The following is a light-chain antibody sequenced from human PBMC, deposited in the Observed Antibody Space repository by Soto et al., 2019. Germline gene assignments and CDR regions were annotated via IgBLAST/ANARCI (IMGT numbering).Light chain of an antibody. J-gene: IGKJ5*01. CDR3: MQALQTPYT. V-gene: IGKV2-28*01. CDR1: QSLLHSIGYNY. Sequence: DIVMTQSPLSLPVTPGEPASISCRSSQSLLHSIGYNYLDWYLQKPGQSPRLLIYLGSNRASGVPDRFSGSGSGTDFTLNISSVEAEDVGIYYCMQALQTPYTFGQGTRLEI. CDR2: LGS.